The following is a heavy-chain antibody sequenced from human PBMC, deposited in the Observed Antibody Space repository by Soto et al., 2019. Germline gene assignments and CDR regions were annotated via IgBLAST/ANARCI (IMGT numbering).Heavy chain of an antibody. V-gene: IGHV4-39*01. CDR3: ARHRFSVAGDY. CDR2: IYYSGST. CDR1: GGSISSSSYY. J-gene: IGHJ4*02. Sequence: PSETLSLTCTVSGGSISSSSYYWGWIRQPPGKGLEWIGSIYYSGSTYYNPSLKSRVTISVDTSKNQFSLKLSSVTAADTAVYYCARHRFSVAGDYWGQGTLVTVSS. D-gene: IGHD6-19*01.